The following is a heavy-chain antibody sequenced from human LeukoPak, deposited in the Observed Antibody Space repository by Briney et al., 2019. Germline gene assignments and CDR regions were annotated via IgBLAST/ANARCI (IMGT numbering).Heavy chain of an antibody. CDR1: DSTFRSHD. V-gene: IGHV3-23*01. J-gene: IGHJ4*02. D-gene: IGHD3-3*01. CDR3: AKGPNFYSWRAVDY. Sequence: GGSLTLSCAGFDSTFRSHDMSWVRQTLQKGLEWVSSIAADVASFYADSVRGRFTISRDKSESILYLQMNSLRADDTAIYYCAKGPNFYSWRAVDYWGQGSLVNVSS. CDR2: IAADVAS.